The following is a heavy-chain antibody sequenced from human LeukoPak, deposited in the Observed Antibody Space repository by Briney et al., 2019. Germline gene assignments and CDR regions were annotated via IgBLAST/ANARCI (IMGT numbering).Heavy chain of an antibody. J-gene: IGHJ5*02. Sequence: GGSLRLSCAASGFTFSSYAVSWVRQAPGKGLEWVSAISGSGGSTYYADSVKGRFTISRDNSKNTLYLQMNSLRAEDTAVYYCAKDGSEVLLWFGELSNWFDPWGQGTLVTVSS. D-gene: IGHD3-10*01. CDR1: GFTFSSYA. CDR2: ISGSGGST. V-gene: IGHV3-23*01. CDR3: AKDGSEVLLWFGELSNWFDP.